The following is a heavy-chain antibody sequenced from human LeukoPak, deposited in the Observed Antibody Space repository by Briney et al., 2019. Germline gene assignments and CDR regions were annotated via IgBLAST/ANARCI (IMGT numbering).Heavy chain of an antibody. CDR3: ARGDDYGDYYYYYMDV. V-gene: IGHV1-8*02. Sequence: ASVKVSCKASGGTFSSYAISWVRQATGQGLEWMGWMNPNSGNTGYAQKFQGRVTMTRNTSISTAYMELSSLRSEDTAVYYCARGDDYGDYYYYYMDVWGKGTTVTISS. CDR1: GGTFSSYA. CDR2: MNPNSGNT. J-gene: IGHJ6*03. D-gene: IGHD4-17*01.